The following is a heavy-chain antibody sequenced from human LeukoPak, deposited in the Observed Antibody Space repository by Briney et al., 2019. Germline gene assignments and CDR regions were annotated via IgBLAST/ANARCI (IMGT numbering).Heavy chain of an antibody. J-gene: IGHJ3*02. D-gene: IGHD3-3*01. Sequence: PGGSLRLSCAASGLTFDDYGMSWVRQAPGKGLEWVSGINWNGGSTGYADSVKGRFTISRDNAKNSLYLQMNSLRAEDTALYYCARDRSIFGVVHNDDAFDIWGQGTMVTVSS. CDR1: GLTFDDYG. CDR2: INWNGGST. CDR3: ARDRSIFGVVHNDDAFDI. V-gene: IGHV3-20*04.